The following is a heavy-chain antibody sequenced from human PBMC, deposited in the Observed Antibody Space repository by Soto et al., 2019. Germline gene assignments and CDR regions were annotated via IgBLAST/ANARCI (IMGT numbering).Heavy chain of an antibody. CDR2: IWYDGSNK. CDR3: ARDSDSSGWWPDY. CDR1: GFTFSSHV. Sequence: QVQLVESGGGVVQPGRSLRLSCAASGFTFSSHVMHWVRQAPGKGLEWVAVIWYDGSNKYYADSVKGRFTISRDNSKNTLYLQMNSLRAEDTAVYYCARDSDSSGWWPDYWGQGTLVTVSS. D-gene: IGHD6-19*01. J-gene: IGHJ4*02. V-gene: IGHV3-33*01.